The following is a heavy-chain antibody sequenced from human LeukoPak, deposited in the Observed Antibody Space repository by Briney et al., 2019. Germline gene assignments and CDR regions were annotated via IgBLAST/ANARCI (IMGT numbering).Heavy chain of an antibody. V-gene: IGHV1-69*04. Sequence: ASVKVSCKASGGTFSSYAISWVRQAPGQGLEWMGRIIPILGIANYAQKFQGRVTITADKSTSTAYMELSSLRSEDTAVYYCARARGDGYNKGAYYFDYWGQGTLVTVSS. CDR2: IIPILGIA. CDR1: GGTFSSYA. J-gene: IGHJ4*02. CDR3: ARARGDGYNKGAYYFDY. D-gene: IGHD5-24*01.